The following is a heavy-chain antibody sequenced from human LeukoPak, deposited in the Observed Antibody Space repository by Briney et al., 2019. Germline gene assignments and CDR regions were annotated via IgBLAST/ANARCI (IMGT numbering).Heavy chain of an antibody. Sequence: GASVKVSCKASGFTFTDYYIHWVRQAPGQGPEWMGWNNPKSGDRNYAQEFQGRVTMTRDTSINTVYMELSRLRSDDTAVYYCARRRRHDYWGQGTLVTVSS. CDR3: ARRRRHDY. CDR1: GFTFTDYY. V-gene: IGHV1-2*02. CDR2: NNPKSGDR. J-gene: IGHJ4*02.